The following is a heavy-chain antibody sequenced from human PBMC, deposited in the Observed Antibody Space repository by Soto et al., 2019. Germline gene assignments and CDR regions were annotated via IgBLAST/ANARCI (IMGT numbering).Heavy chain of an antibody. Sequence: QVQLVQSGAEVKKPGSSVKVSCKASGGTFSSYAIRWVREAPGQGLEWMGGIIPNFGTANYAQKFQGRVTITADESTSTASMELSSLRSEDTAVYYCARHVPAAGYYYGMDVWGQGTTVTVSS. CDR2: IIPNFGTA. CDR3: ARHVPAAGYYYGMDV. V-gene: IGHV1-69*12. CDR1: GGTFSSYA. D-gene: IGHD2-2*01. J-gene: IGHJ6*02.